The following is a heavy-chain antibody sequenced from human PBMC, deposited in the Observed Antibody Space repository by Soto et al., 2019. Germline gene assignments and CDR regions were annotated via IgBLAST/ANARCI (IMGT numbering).Heavy chain of an antibody. D-gene: IGHD2-2*01. V-gene: IGHV4-34*01. Sequence: SETLSLTCAVYGGSFSGHYWSWIRQPPGKGLEWIGEINHSGSTNYNPSLKSRVTISVDTSKNQFSLKLSSVTAADTAVYYCARGSDDIVVVPAQPPSTYNWFDPWGQGTLVTVSS. CDR1: GGSFSGHY. CDR2: INHSGST. J-gene: IGHJ5*02. CDR3: ARGSDDIVVVPAQPPSTYNWFDP.